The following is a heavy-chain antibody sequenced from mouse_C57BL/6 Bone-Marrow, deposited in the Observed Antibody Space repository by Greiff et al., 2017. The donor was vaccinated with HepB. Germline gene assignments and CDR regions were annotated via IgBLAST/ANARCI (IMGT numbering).Heavy chain of an antibody. Sequence: EVKVVESGGDLVKPGGSLKLSCAASGFTFSSYGMSWVRQTPDKRLEWVATISSGGSYTYYPDSVKGRFTISRDNAKNTLYLQMSSLKSEDTAMYYCARSSDYWGQGTSVTVSS. J-gene: IGHJ4*01. V-gene: IGHV5-6*01. CDR2: ISSGGSYT. CDR1: GFTFSSYG. CDR3: ARSSDY.